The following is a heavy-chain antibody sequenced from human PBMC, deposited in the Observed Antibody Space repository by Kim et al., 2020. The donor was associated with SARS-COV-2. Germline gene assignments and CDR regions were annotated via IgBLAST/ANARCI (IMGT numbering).Heavy chain of an antibody. V-gene: IGHV4-34*01. J-gene: IGHJ6*02. CDR1: GGSFSGYY. Sequence: SETLSLTCAVYGGSFSGYYWSWIRQSPGKGLEWIGEINHSGSTSYNSSLKSRVTISADTSKNQFSLKLSAVTAADTGVYFCARGLVRQHLHLYYYYALDAWGQGTTVTVSS. D-gene: IGHD6-13*01. CDR2: INHSGST. CDR3: ARGLVRQHLHLYYYYALDA.